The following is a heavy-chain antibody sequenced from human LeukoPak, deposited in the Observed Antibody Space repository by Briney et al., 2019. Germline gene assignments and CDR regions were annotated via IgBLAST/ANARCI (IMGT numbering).Heavy chain of an antibody. CDR1: GFTFGSPW. CDR2: INSDGSAT. V-gene: IGHV3-74*01. Sequence: GGSLRLSCAASGFTFGSPWMHWVRQAPGKGLVWVSRINSDGSATAYADSVKGRFTISRDNAENTLYLQMNSLRAEDTAVYYCAKVQRVYSSGFDYWGQGTLVTVSS. D-gene: IGHD6-19*01. CDR3: AKVQRVYSSGFDY. J-gene: IGHJ4*02.